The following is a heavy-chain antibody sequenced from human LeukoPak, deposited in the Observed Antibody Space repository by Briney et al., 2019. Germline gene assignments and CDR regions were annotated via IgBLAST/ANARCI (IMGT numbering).Heavy chain of an antibody. Sequence: GASVKVSCKASGYTFTSYYMHWVRQAPGQGLEWMGWINPNSGGTDYAQKFQGRVTMTRDTSISTAYMELSRLRSDDTAVYYCATHNLGQWLVLDYWGQGTLVTVFS. J-gene: IGHJ4*02. CDR2: INPNSGGT. D-gene: IGHD6-19*01. CDR1: GYTFTSYY. CDR3: ATHNLGQWLVLDY. V-gene: IGHV1-2*02.